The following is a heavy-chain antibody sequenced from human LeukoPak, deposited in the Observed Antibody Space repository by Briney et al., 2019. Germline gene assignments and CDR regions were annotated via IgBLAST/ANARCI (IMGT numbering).Heavy chain of an antibody. V-gene: IGHV4-34*01. Sequence: SETLSLTCAVYGGSFSGYYWSWIRQPPGKGLEWIGEINHSGSTNYNPSLKSRVTISVDTSKNQFSLKLSSVTAADTAVYYCARESGYDWYVDYWGQGTLVTVSS. CDR3: ARESGYDWYVDY. CDR2: INHSGST. D-gene: IGHD5-12*01. CDR1: GGSFSGYY. J-gene: IGHJ4*02.